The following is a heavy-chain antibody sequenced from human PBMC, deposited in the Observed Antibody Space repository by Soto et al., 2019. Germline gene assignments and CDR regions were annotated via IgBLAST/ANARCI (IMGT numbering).Heavy chain of an antibody. V-gene: IGHV3-11*01. CDR3: ARVFLDSSAPGWFDP. Sequence: SLRLSCAASGFIFRDWFMSWIRQAPGKGLEWISYISKDSGRATRYADSVKGRFTISRDNAKNSLFLQMNNLTVEDTAVYYCARVFLDSSAPGWFDPWGQGTLVTVSS. D-gene: IGHD3-22*01. J-gene: IGHJ5*02. CDR1: GFIFRDWF. CDR2: ISKDSGRAT.